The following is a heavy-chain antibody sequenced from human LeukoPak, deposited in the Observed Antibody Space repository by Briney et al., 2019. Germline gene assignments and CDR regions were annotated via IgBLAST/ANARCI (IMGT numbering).Heavy chain of an antibody. Sequence: ASVTVSCTASGYTFTSYGISWVRQAPGQGLEWMGWISAYNGNTNYAQKLQGRVTMTTDTSTSTAYMELRSLRSDDTAVYYCARELDCSSTSCYPQLDYYYGMDVWGQGTTVTVSS. CDR3: ARELDCSSTSCYPQLDYYYGMDV. CDR2: ISAYNGNT. J-gene: IGHJ6*02. CDR1: GYTFTSYG. V-gene: IGHV1-18*01. D-gene: IGHD2-2*01.